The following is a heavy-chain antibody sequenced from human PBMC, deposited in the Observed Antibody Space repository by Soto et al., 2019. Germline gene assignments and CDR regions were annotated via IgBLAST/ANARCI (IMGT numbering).Heavy chain of an antibody. D-gene: IGHD3-9*01. J-gene: IGHJ4*02. CDR1: RYTPTELS. Sequence: ASVKVSCKDSRYTPTELSMHSVGQAPGKGREWMGGFDPEDGETIYAQKFQGRVTMTKDTSTDTAYMELSSLRSEDTAVYYCATSPDWSIVGYWGQGTLVTVSS. CDR3: ATSPDWSIVGY. V-gene: IGHV1-24*01. CDR2: FDPEDGET.